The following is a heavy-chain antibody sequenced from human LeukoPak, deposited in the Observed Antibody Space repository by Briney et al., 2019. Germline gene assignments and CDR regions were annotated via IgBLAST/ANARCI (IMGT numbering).Heavy chain of an antibody. J-gene: IGHJ4*02. Sequence: GGSLRLSCAASGFTFSSYAMDWVRQPPGKGLEWVAVISYDGSNNYYADSVKGRFTISRDNSKNTLYLQMNSLRAEDTAVYYCARGNDFWRGELDYWGQGTLVTVSS. CDR2: ISYDGSNN. V-gene: IGHV3-30-3*01. D-gene: IGHD3-3*01. CDR1: GFTFSSYA. CDR3: ARGNDFWRGELDY.